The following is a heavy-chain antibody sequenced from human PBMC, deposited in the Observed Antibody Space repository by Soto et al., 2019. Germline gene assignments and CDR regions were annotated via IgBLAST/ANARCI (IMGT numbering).Heavy chain of an antibody. J-gene: IGHJ6*02. CDR3: ARDGCSGGSCYGYYSYGMAV. Sequence: QVQLVQSGAEVKKPGSSVKVSCKASGGTFSSYAISWVRQAPGQGLEWMGGIIPIFGTANYAQKFQGRVTITADKSASTAYMELSSLRSEDTAVYYCARDGCSGGSCYGYYSYGMAVWGQGTTVTVSS. D-gene: IGHD2-15*01. V-gene: IGHV1-69*06. CDR1: GGTFSSYA. CDR2: IIPIFGTA.